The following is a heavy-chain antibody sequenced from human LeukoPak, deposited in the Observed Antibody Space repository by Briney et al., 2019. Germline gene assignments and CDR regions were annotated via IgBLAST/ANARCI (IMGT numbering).Heavy chain of an antibody. CDR3: ARDYGEGGYYFGY. Sequence: GGSLRLSCAASGFTFSTYWMHWVRQAPGKGLVWLSRISSDGSSTNYADSVKGRFTISRDNAKNTLYLQMNSLRAEDTAVYYCARDYGEGGYYFGYWGQGTLVTVSS. D-gene: IGHD4-17*01. CDR2: ISSDGSST. V-gene: IGHV3-74*01. J-gene: IGHJ4*02. CDR1: GFTFSTYW.